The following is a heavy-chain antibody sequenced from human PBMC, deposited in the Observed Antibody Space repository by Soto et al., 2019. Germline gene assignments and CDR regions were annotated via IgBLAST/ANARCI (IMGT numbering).Heavy chain of an antibody. D-gene: IGHD3-3*01. J-gene: IGHJ4*02. CDR1: GFTFSDYY. CDR2: ISSSGSTI. CDR3: ARDQRRLGYYDFWSGYYDY. Sequence: QVQLVESGGGLVKPGGSLRLSCAASGFTFSDYYISWIRQAPGKGLEWVSYISSSGSTIYYADSVKGRFTISRDNAKNSLYLQMNSLRAEDTAVYYCARDQRRLGYYDFWSGYYDYWGQGTLVTVSS. V-gene: IGHV3-11*01.